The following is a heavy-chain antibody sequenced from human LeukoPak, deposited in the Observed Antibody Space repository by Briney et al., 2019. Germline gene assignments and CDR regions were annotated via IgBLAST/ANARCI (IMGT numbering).Heavy chain of an antibody. D-gene: IGHD3-22*01. CDR3: TTDPIVVVITTPDAFDI. V-gene: IGHV3-15*01. J-gene: IGHJ3*02. CDR1: GFTFGTYW. CDR2: IKSKTYGGTT. Sequence: GGSLRLSCAASGFTFGTYWMSWVRQAPGKGLEWVGRIKSKTYGGTTDYAAPVKGRFTISRDDSKHTLYLQMNSLKTEDTAVYYCTTDPIVVVITTPDAFDIWGQGTMVTVSS.